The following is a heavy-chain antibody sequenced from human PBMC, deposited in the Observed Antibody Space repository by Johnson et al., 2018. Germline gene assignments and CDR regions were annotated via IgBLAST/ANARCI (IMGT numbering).Heavy chain of an antibody. CDR1: GFTFSNYW. CDR3: ARDWAASGAFDH. D-gene: IGHD6-13*01. CDR2: IKHDGSEK. V-gene: IGHV3-7*01. J-gene: IGHJ4*02. Sequence: EVQLGETGGGLVQPGGSLRLSCVASGFTFSNYWMSWVRQAPGKGLEWVANIKHDGSEKYYVASVKGRFTISRDNAKNSLYLQMNSLRAEDTAVYYCARDWAASGAFDHWGQGTLVTVSS.